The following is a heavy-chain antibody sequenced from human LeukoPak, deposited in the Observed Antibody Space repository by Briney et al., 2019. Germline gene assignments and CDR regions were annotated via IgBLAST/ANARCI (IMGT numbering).Heavy chain of an antibody. J-gene: IGHJ4*02. D-gene: IGHD3-22*01. CDR1: GFTFSSYG. V-gene: IGHV3-33*01. Sequence: PGRSLRLSCAASGFTFSSYGMHWVRQAPGKGLEWVAVIWNDGSNKYYVDSVKGRFTISRDNSKSTLYLQMNSLRAEDTAVYYCTRDRSDSSGYCDYWGQGTLVTVSS. CDR2: IWNDGSNK. CDR3: TRDRSDSSGYCDY.